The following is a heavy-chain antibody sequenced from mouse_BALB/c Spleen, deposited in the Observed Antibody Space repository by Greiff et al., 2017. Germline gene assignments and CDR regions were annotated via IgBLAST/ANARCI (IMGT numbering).Heavy chain of an antibody. J-gene: IGHJ1*01. CDR1: GYSFTSYW. Sequence: VQLQQPGAELVKPGASVKMSCKASGYSFTSYWMHWVKQRPGQGLEWIGAIYPGNSDTSYNQKFKGKAKLTAVTSASTAYMELSSLTNEDSAVYYCTRVLRFYWYFDVWGAGTTVTVSS. CDR2: IYPGNSDT. D-gene: IGHD1-1*01. V-gene: IGHV1-5*01. CDR3: TRVLRFYWYFDV.